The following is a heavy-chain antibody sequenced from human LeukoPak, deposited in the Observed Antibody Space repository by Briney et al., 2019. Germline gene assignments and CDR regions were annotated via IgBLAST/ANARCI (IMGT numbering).Heavy chain of an antibody. D-gene: IGHD1-1*01. CDR1: GVSFSGCY. J-gene: IGHJ4*02. CDR3: ARRISSWNVYIDK. V-gene: IGHV4-59*12. Sequence: SSETLSLTCTVSGVSFSGCYWSWVRQTPGKGLEWVGYIYSSGTTNYNRSLQSRVTISLDTPKNQFSLSVTSVTAADTAMYCARRISSWNVYIDKWGQGIQVTVSS. CDR2: IYSSGTT.